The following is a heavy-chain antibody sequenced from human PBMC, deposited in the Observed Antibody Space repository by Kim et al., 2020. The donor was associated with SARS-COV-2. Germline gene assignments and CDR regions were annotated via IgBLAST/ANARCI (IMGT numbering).Heavy chain of an antibody. CDR3: TRSKIMDV. Sequence: TGNPTYAQDFTGRFVFSVDSSVSTAYLKINSLKAEDTAVYYCTRSKIMDVWGKGTTVTVSS. CDR2: TGNP. J-gene: IGHJ6*03. V-gene: IGHV7-4-1*02.